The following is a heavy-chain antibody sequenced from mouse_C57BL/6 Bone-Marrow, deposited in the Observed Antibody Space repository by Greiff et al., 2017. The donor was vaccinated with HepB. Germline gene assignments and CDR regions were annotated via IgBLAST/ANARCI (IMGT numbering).Heavy chain of an antibody. D-gene: IGHD1-1*01. V-gene: IGHV1-58*01. CDR2: IYIGNGYT. Sequence: EVKLMESGAELVRPGSSVKMSCKTSGYTFTSYGINWVKQRPGQGLEWIGYIYIGNGYTEYNEKFKGKATLTSDTSSSTAYMQLSSLTSEDSAIYFCAKNNYGRSSEYFDVWGTGTTVTVSS. CDR1: GYTFTSYG. CDR3: AKNNYGRSSEYFDV. J-gene: IGHJ1*03.